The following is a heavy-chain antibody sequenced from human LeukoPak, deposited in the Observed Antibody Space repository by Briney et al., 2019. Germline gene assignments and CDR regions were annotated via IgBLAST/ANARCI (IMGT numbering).Heavy chain of an antibody. CDR2: ISRNGGST. CDR3: VKDLRSDFMGVLSRYLSY. D-gene: IGHD2/OR15-2a*01. CDR1: GFTFSSFA. J-gene: IGHJ4*02. V-gene: IGHV3-64D*09. Sequence: TGGSLRLSCSASGFTFSSFAMHWVRQAPGKGLEYVAAISRNGGSTYYADSVKGRFTISGDNSKSTLYLQMSSLRAEDTAVYLCVKDLRSDFMGVLSRYLSYWGQGTLVTVSS.